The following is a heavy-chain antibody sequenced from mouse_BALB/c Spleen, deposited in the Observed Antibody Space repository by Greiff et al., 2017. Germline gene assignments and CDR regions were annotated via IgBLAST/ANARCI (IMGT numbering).Heavy chain of an antibody. Sequence: LLESGPELVKPGASVKMSCKASGYTFTSYVMPWVKQKPGQGLEWIGYINPYNDGTKYNEKFKGKATLTSDKSSSTAYMELSSLTSEDSAVYDSEKEDSSGDEDYWGQGTTLTVSS. CDR1: GYTFTSYV. CDR3: EKEDSSGDEDY. D-gene: IGHD3-2*01. V-gene: IGHV1-14*01. J-gene: IGHJ2*01. CDR2: INPYNDGT.